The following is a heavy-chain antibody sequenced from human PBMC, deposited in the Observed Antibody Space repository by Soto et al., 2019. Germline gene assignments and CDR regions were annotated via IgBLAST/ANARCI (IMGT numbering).Heavy chain of an antibody. J-gene: IGHJ6*02. V-gene: IGHV1-69*01. CDR2: IIPIYGTA. D-gene: IGHD1-7*01. CDR1: GGTFSSYA. CDR3: ASCPITGTTYYYYGMDV. Sequence: QVQLVQSGAEVKKPGSSVKVSCKASGGTFSSYAISWVRQAPGQGLEWMGGIIPIYGTANYAQKFQGRVTITADESTRTAYMELSSLRSEDTAVYYCASCPITGTTYYYYGMDVWGQGTTVTVSS.